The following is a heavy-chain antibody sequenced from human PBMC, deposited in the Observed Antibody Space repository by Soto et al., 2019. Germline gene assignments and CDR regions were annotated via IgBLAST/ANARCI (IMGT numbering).Heavy chain of an antibody. CDR3: ARDNWNTV. J-gene: IGHJ3*01. CDR2: VNGDGSST. V-gene: IGHV3-74*01. D-gene: IGHD1-20*01. CDR1: GFTFSNYW. Sequence: GGSVRLSCAASGFTFSNYWMHWVRQVPGKGLVWVSRVNGDGSSTFYADSVEGRFTISRDNAENTVFLQMNSLRAEDTAVYYCARDNWNTVWGQGTMVTVSS.